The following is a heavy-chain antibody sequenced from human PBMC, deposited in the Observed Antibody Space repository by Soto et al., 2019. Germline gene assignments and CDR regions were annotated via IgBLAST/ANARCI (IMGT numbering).Heavy chain of an antibody. CDR2: INAGNGNT. V-gene: IGHV1-3*01. J-gene: IGHJ6*03. CDR3: ARGHLAVVPVASWYFYMDV. D-gene: IGHD2-2*01. CDR1: GYTFTNYA. Sequence: ASVKVSCKASGYTFTNYAVHCVRQAPEQRLEWMGWINAGNGNTRYSQKFQGRVTITRDTSARTAYMELSSLRSEDTAVYYCARGHLAVVPVASWYFYMDVWGKGTTVTVSS.